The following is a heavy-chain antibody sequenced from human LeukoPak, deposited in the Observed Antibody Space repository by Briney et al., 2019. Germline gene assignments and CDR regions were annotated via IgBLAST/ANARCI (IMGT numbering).Heavy chain of an antibody. Sequence: GASVKVSCKVSGYTLTELSMHWVRQAPGKGLEWIGGFDPEDGETIYAQKFQGRVTMTEDTSTDTAYMELSSLRSEDTAVYYCATALVRGVIFDYWGQGTLVTVSS. CDR1: GYTLTELS. J-gene: IGHJ4*02. V-gene: IGHV1-24*01. CDR2: FDPEDGET. D-gene: IGHD3-10*01. CDR3: ATALVRGVIFDY.